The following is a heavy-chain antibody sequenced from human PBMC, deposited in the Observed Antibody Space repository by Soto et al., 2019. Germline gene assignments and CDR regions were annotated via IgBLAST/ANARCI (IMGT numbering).Heavy chain of an antibody. V-gene: IGHV3-23*01. J-gene: IGHJ4*02. CDR2: ISGSGGST. CDR3: AKGGVGAITHFDY. D-gene: IGHD1-26*01. CDR1: GFTFSSYA. Sequence: MRLSCAASGFTFSSYAMSWVRQAPGKGLEWVSAISGSGGSTYYADSVKGRFTISRDNSKNTLYLQMNSLRAEDTAVYYCAKGGVGAITHFDYWGQGTLVTVSS.